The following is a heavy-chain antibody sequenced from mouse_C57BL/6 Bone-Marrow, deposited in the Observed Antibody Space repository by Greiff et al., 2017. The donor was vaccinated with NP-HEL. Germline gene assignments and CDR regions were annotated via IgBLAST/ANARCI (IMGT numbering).Heavy chain of an antibody. V-gene: IGHV1-26*01. CDR1: GYTFTDYY. CDR2: INPNNGGT. D-gene: IGHD2-1*01. J-gene: IGHJ2*01. CDR3: AGDALLSGDY. Sequence: VQLQQSGPELVKPGASVKLSCKASGYTFTDYYMNWVKQSHGQSLEWIGDINPNNGGTSYNQKFKGKATLTVDKSSSTAYMELRSLTSEVAAVYYCAGDALLSGDYWGQGTTLTVSS.